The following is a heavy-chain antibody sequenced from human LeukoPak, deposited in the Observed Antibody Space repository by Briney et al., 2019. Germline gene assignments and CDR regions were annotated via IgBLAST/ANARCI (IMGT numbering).Heavy chain of an antibody. CDR1: GGSITTYY. CDR3: ARVRGTFETD. Sequence: SETLSLTCTVSGGSITTYYWNWIRQPPGKGLEWIGYLYYSGSTTYSPSLKSRVTMSVDTSKSQFSLKLSSVTAADTAVYYCARVRGTFETDWGQGTLVTVSS. J-gene: IGHJ1*01. CDR2: LYYSGST. D-gene: IGHD3-16*01. V-gene: IGHV4-59*01.